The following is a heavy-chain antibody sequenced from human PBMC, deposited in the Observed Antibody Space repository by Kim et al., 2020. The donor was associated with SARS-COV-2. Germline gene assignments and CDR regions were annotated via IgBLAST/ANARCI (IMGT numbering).Heavy chain of an antibody. CDR1: GFTFSNAW. J-gene: IGHJ6*02. CDR2: IKSKTDGGTT. Sequence: GGSLRLSCAASGFTFSNAWMSWVRQAPGKGLEWVGRIKSKTDGGTTYYAAPVKGRFTISRDDSKNTLYLQMNSLKTEDTAVYYCTTDEDQLWLREYYYYYGMDVWGQGTTVTVSS. CDR3: TTDEDQLWLREYYYYYGMDV. V-gene: IGHV3-15*01. D-gene: IGHD5-18*01.